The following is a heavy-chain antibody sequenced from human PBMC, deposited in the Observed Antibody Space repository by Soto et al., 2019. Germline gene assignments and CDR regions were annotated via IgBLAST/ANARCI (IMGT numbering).Heavy chain of an antibody. CDR1: GYTFTSYA. D-gene: IGHD7-27*01. Sequence: QVKLVQSGAEEKKPGASVKVSCKASGYTFTSYAMHWVRQAPGQRLGGMGGINAGNGNTKYSQKFQGRVTITRDTSASTAYMELSSLRSEDTAVYYCARRPPGAYYYGMDVWGQGTTVTVSS. CDR2: INAGNGNT. J-gene: IGHJ6*02. V-gene: IGHV1-3*05. CDR3: ARRPPGAYYYGMDV.